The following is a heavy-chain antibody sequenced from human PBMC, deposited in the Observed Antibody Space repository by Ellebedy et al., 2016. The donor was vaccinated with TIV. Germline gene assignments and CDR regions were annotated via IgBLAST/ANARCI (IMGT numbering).Heavy chain of an antibody. CDR1: GYSFTNYW. J-gene: IGHJ4*02. CDR2: IYPGDSNT. V-gene: IGHV5-51*01. D-gene: IGHD1-1*01. Sequence: GESLKISCKGSGYSFTNYWIGWVRQMPGKGLEWMAIIYPGDSNTLSSPSFQGQVTISADKSIGTAYLQWSSLKASDSAMYYCARRPTYGPLEFFDYWGQGTLVTVSS. CDR3: ARRPTYGPLEFFDY.